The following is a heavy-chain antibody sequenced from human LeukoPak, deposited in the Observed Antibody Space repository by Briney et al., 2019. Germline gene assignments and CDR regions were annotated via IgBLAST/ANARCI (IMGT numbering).Heavy chain of an antibody. CDR2: ISSNGGST. CDR1: GFTFSSYA. CDR3: ARGGLYSSSHPGDY. V-gene: IGHV3-64*01. J-gene: IGHJ4*02. Sequence: GRSLRLSCAASGFTFSSYAMHWVRQAPGKGLEYVSAISSNGGSTYYANSVKGRFTISRDNSKNTLYLQMGSLRAEDMAVYYCARGGLYSSSHPGDYWGQGTLVTVSS. D-gene: IGHD6-6*01.